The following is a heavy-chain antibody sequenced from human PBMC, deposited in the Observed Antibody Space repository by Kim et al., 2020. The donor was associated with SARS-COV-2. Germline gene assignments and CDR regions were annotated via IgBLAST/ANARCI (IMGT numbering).Heavy chain of an antibody. D-gene: IGHD3-10*01. CDR2: ISGSGAEA. CDR1: GFSFSNYG. Sequence: GGSLRLSCAASGFSFSNYGMSWVRQAPGKGLEWVTAISGSGAEASYADSVRGRFTTSRDNPKSTLYLQMNRLTADDTAIYFCAKSAFYGAGYYYDIWGEGTLVTV. V-gene: IGHV3-23*01. CDR3: AKSAFYGAGYYYDI. J-gene: IGHJ4*02.